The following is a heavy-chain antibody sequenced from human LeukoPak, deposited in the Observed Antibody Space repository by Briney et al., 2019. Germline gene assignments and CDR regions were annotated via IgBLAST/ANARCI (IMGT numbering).Heavy chain of an antibody. CDR2: INSDGSST. J-gene: IGHJ3*02. Sequence: PGGSLRLSCAASGFTFSSYWMHWVRQAPGKGLVWVSRINSDGSSTYYADSVRGRFTISRDNSKNTLYLQMNSLRAEDTAVYYCAKLVVVAASDAFDIWGQGTMVTVSS. D-gene: IGHD2-15*01. V-gene: IGHV3-74*01. CDR3: AKLVVVAASDAFDI. CDR1: GFTFSSYW.